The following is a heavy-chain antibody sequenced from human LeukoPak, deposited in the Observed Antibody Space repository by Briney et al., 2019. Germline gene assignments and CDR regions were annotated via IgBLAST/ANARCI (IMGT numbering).Heavy chain of an antibody. CDR1: GFTVSSYR. V-gene: IGHV3-21*01. CDR2: ISSSSSYI. Sequence: NPGGSLRLSCAASGFTVSSYRMNSVRQARGKGLELVSSISSSSSYIYYADSVKGRFTISRDNAKNSLYLQMNSLRAEDTAVYYCARDAVRGYYESSSYGMDVWGQGTTVTVSS. D-gene: IGHD3-22*01. CDR3: ARDAVRGYYESSSYGMDV. J-gene: IGHJ6*02.